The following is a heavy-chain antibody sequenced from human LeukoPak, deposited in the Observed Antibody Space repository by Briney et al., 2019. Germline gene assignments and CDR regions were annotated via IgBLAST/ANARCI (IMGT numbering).Heavy chain of an antibody. CDR2: ISYDGNNK. D-gene: IGHD3-22*01. CDR3: AKLEGDYYDSSGYYPFDY. Sequence: GGSLRLSCAPSGFTFNVYGMHWVRQAPGKGLEWVALISYDGNNKYYADSVKGRFTISRDNSKNTLYLQMNSLRAEDTAGYYCAKLEGDYYDSSGYYPFDYWGQGTLVTVSS. CDR1: GFTFNVYG. J-gene: IGHJ4*02. V-gene: IGHV3-30*18.